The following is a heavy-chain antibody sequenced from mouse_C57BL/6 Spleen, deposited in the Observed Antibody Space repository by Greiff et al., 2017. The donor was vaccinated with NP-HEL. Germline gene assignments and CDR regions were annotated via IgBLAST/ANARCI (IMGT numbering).Heavy chain of an antibody. D-gene: IGHD1-1*01. V-gene: IGHV1-15*01. CDR2: IDPETGGT. CDR1: GYTFTDYE. J-gene: IGHJ1*03. Sequence: VQLQQSGAELVRPGASVTLSCKASGYTFTDYEMHWVKQTPVHGLEWIGAIDPETGGTAYNQKFKGKATLTADKSSSTAYMELRSLTSEDSAVYYYTRRATVVATYWYFDVWGTGTTVTVSS. CDR3: TRRATVVATYWYFDV.